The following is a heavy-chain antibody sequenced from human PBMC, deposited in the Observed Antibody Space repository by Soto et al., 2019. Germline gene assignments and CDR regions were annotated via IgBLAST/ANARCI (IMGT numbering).Heavy chain of an antibody. J-gene: IGHJ4*02. D-gene: IGHD3-22*01. Sequence: QVQLVESGGGVVQPGRSQRLSCAASGFTFSTYAMHWVGQAPGKGLEWVAVISYDGGNKYYADSVKGRFSISRDNSKNTLYLQMNSQRAEDTAVYYCARGGGYYDVSSGNYYVDYWGQGALVTVSP. CDR1: GFTFSTYA. CDR3: ARGGGYYDVSSGNYYVDY. V-gene: IGHV3-30-3*01. CDR2: ISYDGGNK.